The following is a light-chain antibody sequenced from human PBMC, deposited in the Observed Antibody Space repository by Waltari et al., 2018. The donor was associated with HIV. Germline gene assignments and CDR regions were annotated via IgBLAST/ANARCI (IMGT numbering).Light chain of an antibody. Sequence: QPVLTPPPSASGSLGASVTLTSTLSSGHSSNAIAWHQQQPEKGPRFLMKVNSYGSHNRGAGIPDRFSGSTYGAERYLTISSLQSEDEADYYCQTWGTGIAVFGGGTKLTVL. CDR2: VNSYGSH. J-gene: IGLJ3*02. V-gene: IGLV4-69*01. CDR1: SGHSSNA. CDR3: QTWGTGIAV.